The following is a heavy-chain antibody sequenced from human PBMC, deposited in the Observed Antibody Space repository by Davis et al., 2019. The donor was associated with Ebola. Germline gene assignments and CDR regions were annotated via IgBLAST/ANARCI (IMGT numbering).Heavy chain of an antibody. D-gene: IGHD5-12*01. CDR3: ARAQPTRLRLLYFDY. CDR1: GYTFTSYY. Sequence: ASVKVSCKASGYTFTSYYMHWVRQAPGQGLEWMGIINPSGGSTSYAQKFQGIVTMTRDTSTSTVYMELSSLRSDDTAVYYCARAQPTRLRLLYFDYWGQGTLVTVSS. J-gene: IGHJ4*02. V-gene: IGHV1-46*01. CDR2: INPSGGST.